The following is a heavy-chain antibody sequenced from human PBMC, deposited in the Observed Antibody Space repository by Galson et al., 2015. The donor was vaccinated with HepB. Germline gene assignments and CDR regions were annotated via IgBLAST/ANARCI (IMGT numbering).Heavy chain of an antibody. CDR3: AKDLLGLTYNFDY. D-gene: IGHD1-26*01. CDR2: ISEDGSHK. J-gene: IGHJ4*02. Sequence: SLRLSCAASGFTFNNYGMHWVRQAPGKGLEWVAVISEDGSHKYYADSVKGRFTISRDNSKNTLYVQMNSLRAEDTAVYYCAKDLLGLTYNFDYWGQGTLVTVSS. CDR1: GFTFNNYG. V-gene: IGHV3-30*18.